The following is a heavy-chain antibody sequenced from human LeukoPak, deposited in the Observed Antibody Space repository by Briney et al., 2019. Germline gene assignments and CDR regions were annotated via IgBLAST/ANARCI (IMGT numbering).Heavy chain of an antibody. D-gene: IGHD2-2*01. CDR2: IIPIFGTA. V-gene: IGHV1-69*01. Sequence: SVKVSCKASGGTFSSYAISWVRQAPGQGLEWMGGIIPIFGTANYAQKFQGRVTITADESTSTAYMELSSLRSEDTAVYYCARDLDPAAIPYYYYYMDVWAKGPRSPSP. CDR3: ARDLDPAAIPYYYYYMDV. J-gene: IGHJ6*03. CDR1: GGTFSSYA.